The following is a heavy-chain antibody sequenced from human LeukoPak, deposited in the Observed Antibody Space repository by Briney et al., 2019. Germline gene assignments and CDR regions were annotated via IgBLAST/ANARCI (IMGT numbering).Heavy chain of an antibody. D-gene: IGHD3-22*01. CDR1: GGSISGSAYY. CDR3: ARDRRLTMIAILITDAFDI. CDR2: IYYNGRT. V-gene: IGHV4-39*07. J-gene: IGHJ3*02. Sequence: SETLSLTCTVSGGSISGSAYYWAWIRQPPGKGLEWIGSIYYNGRTLYNPSLKSRVIMSVDTSKNQFSLRLTSVTAADTDVYYCARDRRLTMIAILITDAFDIWGQGTMFTVSS.